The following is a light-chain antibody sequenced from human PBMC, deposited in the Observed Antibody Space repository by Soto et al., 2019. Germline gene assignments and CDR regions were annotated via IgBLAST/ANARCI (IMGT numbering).Light chain of an antibody. J-gene: IGLJ3*02. Sequence: SSELTQPPSVSAAPGQTARITCGGSNIGTKSVHWYQQRPGQAPVLVVYDDSDRPSGIPARFSGSNSGNTATLAISRVEAGDEADYYCQVWDSSSDHWVFGGGTKLTVL. CDR3: QVWDSSSDHWV. V-gene: IGLV3-21*02. CDR1: NIGTKS. CDR2: DDS.